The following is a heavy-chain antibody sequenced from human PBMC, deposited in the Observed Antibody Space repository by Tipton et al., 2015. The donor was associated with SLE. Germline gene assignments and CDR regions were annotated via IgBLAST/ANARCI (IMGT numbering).Heavy chain of an antibody. CDR3: ARDRRGWYFDL. Sequence: TLSLTCIVSGGSITTRSYYWGWIRQPPGKGLEWIGRIYTSGSTNYNPSLKSRVTISVDTSKNQFSLKLSSVTAADTAVYYCARDRRGWYFDLWGRGTLVTVSS. J-gene: IGHJ2*01. V-gene: IGHV4-61*02. D-gene: IGHD3-10*01. CDR2: IYTSGST. CDR1: GGSITTRSYY.